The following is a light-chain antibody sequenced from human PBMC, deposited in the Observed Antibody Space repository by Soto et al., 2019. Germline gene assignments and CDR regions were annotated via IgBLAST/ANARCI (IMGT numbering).Light chain of an antibody. J-gene: IGKJ5*01. CDR2: GAS. V-gene: IGKV3-15*01. CDR1: QSVSSN. Sequence: EIVMTHSPATLSVSQWEIATLSCRASQSVSSNLAWYQQKPGQAPRLLIYGASTRATGIPARFSGSGSGTEFTLTISSLQSEDFAVYYCQQYNNWPPITIGQGTRLEIK. CDR3: QQYNNWPPIT.